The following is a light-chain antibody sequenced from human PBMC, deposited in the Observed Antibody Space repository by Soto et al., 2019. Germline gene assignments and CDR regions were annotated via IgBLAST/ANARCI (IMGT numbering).Light chain of an antibody. Sequence: DIVMTQSPLSLPVTPGEPASISCRSSQSLLHSNGYNYLDWYLQKPGQSPQLLIYLVSNRACGVPDRFSGRGSGTDFTLKISRVEAEDVGVYYCMQALQTPRTFGQGTKVEIK. J-gene: IGKJ1*01. CDR1: QSLLHSNGYNY. CDR3: MQALQTPRT. CDR2: LVS. V-gene: IGKV2-28*01.